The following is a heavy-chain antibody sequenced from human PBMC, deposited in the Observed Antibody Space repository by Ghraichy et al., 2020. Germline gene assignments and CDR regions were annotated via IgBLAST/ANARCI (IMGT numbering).Heavy chain of an antibody. J-gene: IGHJ4*02. CDR3: TAGPF. V-gene: IGHV3-15*01. CDR2: VKTEADGGTT. CDR1: GFTFTDSW. Sequence: GGSLRLSCTASGFTFTDSWMSWVRQAPGKGLVWVCRVKTEADGGTTAYTPHVTGRFTISRDDSRNMVFLDMASLKTEDTAVYHCTAGPFWGRGTLVIVSS.